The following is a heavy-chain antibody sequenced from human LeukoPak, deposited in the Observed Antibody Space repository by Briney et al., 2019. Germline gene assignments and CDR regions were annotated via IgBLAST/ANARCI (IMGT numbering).Heavy chain of an antibody. D-gene: IGHD3-22*01. CDR1: GGSISSSSYY. Sequence: SETLSLTCTVSGGSISSSSYYWSWIRQPAGKGLEWIGRIYTSGSTNYNPSLKSRVTMSVDTSKNQFSLKLSSVTAADTAVYYCARGPSVKGAYDSSGYSDYWGQGTLVTVSS. CDR2: IYTSGST. CDR3: ARGPSVKGAYDSSGYSDY. J-gene: IGHJ4*02. V-gene: IGHV4-61*02.